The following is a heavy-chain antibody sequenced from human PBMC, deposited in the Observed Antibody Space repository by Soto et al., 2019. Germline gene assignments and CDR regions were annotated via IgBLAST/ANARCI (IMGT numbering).Heavy chain of an antibody. Sequence: SETLSLTCTVSGGSISSYYWSWIRQPPGKGLEWIGYIYYSGSTNYNPSLKSRVTISVDTSKNQFSLKLSLRASDSAMYFCARSSTYYHLDLWGQGTAVTVSS. CDR1: GGSISSYY. J-gene: IGHJ6*02. V-gene: IGHV4-59*12. D-gene: IGHD6-6*01. CDR3: ARSSTYYHLDL. CDR2: IYYSGST.